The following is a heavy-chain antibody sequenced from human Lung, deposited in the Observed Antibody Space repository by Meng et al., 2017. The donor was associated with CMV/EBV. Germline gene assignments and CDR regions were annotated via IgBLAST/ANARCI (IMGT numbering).Heavy chain of an antibody. J-gene: IGHJ4*02. V-gene: IGHV4-39*01. CDR2: IYYSGST. Sequence: SETLSLXXPVSGGSISSSSYYWGWIRQHPGKGLEWIGSIYYSGSTYYNPSLKSRVTISVDTSKNQFSLKLSSVTAADTAVYYCARQGSVYYYDSSGQSPDYWGQGTLVXVSS. CDR3: ARQGSVYYYDSSGQSPDY. CDR1: GGSISSSSYY. D-gene: IGHD3-22*01.